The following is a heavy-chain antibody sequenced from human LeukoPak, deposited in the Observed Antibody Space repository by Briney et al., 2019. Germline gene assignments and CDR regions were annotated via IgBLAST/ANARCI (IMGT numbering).Heavy chain of an antibody. V-gene: IGHV3-30*18. Sequence: PGRSLRLSCAASGFTFSSYGMHWVRQAPGKGLEWVAVISYDGSNKYYADSVKGRFTISRDNSKNTLCLQMNSLRAEDTAVYYCAKVGPGTNEYYFDYWGQGTLVTVSS. CDR3: AKVGPGTNEYYFDY. J-gene: IGHJ4*02. D-gene: IGHD1-1*01. CDR1: GFTFSSYG. CDR2: ISYDGSNK.